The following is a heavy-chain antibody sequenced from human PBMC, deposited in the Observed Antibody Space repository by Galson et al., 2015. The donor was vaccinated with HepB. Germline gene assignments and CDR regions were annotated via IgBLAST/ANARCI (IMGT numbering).Heavy chain of an antibody. CDR3: ARDKPRGLLWWDYYGMDV. D-gene: IGHD2-21*01. J-gene: IGHJ6*02. CDR1: GFTFSSYS. Sequence: LRLSCAASGFTFSSYSMNWVRQAPGKGLEWVSSISSSSSYIYYADSVKGRFTISRDNAKNSLYLQMNSLRAEDTAVYYCARDKPRGLLWWDYYGMDVWGQGTTVTVSS. V-gene: IGHV3-21*01. CDR2: ISSSSSYI.